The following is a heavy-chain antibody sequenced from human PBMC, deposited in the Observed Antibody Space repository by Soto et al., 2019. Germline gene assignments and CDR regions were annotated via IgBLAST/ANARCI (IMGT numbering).Heavy chain of an antibody. CDR2: ISSSSSTI. D-gene: IGHD2-15*01. V-gene: IGHV3-48*02. J-gene: IGHJ6*02. CDR3: ARGEYCSGGSCYSPYNYYYGMDV. CDR1: GFTFSSYS. Sequence: EVQLVESGGGLVQPGGSLRLSCAASGFTFSSYSMNWVRQAPGKGLEWVSYISSSSSTIYYADSVKVRFTISRDNAKNSLYLQMNSLRDEDTAVYYCARGEYCSGGSCYSPYNYYYGMDVWGQGTTVTVSS.